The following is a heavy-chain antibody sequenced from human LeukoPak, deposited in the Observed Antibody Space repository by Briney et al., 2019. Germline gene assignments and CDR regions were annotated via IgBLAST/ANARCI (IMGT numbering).Heavy chain of an antibody. Sequence: PGGSLRLSCAASGFTFSSYSMNWVRQAPGKGLEWVSYISSSSSTIYYADSVKGRFTISRDNAKNSLYLQMNSLRAEDTAVYYCAIFPFDYSNYALPFDYWGQGTLVTVSS. V-gene: IGHV3-48*04. CDR3: AIFPFDYSNYALPFDY. CDR2: ISSSSSTI. CDR1: GFTFSSYS. D-gene: IGHD4-11*01. J-gene: IGHJ4*02.